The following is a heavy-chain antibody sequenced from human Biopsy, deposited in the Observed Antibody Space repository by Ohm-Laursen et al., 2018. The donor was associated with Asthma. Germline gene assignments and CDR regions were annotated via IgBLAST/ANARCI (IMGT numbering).Heavy chain of an antibody. D-gene: IGHD2-2*01. V-gene: IGHV1-69*13. CDR2: INPVFGTT. Sequence: SVKVSCKPLGGTFNTYVIGWVRQAPGKGLEWMGGINPVFGTTTYPQKFQDGVTIPADDSTSTVYMELSSLRSEDTAVYYCARKAGSCISRTCYSLDFWGQGTLVTVSS. J-gene: IGHJ4*02. CDR1: GGTFNTYV. CDR3: ARKAGSCISRTCYSLDF.